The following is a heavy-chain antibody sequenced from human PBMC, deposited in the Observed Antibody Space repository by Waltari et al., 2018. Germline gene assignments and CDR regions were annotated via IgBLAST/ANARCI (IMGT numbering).Heavy chain of an antibody. D-gene: IGHD3-22*01. Sequence: QVQLVQSGAEVKKPGSSVKVSCKASGGTFSSYTLSWVRQATGQGLEWMGRIIPILGIANYAQKCQGRVTITADKSTSTAYMELSSLRSEDTAVYYCARGRAYYYDSSGTYYFDYWGQGTLVTVSS. CDR1: GGTFSSYT. CDR2: IIPILGIA. J-gene: IGHJ4*02. CDR3: ARGRAYYYDSSGTYYFDY. V-gene: IGHV1-69*02.